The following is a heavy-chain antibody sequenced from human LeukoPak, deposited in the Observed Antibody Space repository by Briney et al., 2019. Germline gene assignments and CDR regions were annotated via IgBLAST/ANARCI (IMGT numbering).Heavy chain of an antibody. J-gene: IGHJ4*02. Sequence: GGSLRLSCAASGFTFSNYWMTWVRQAPGKGLEWVASIKQDGSEKYYVDSVKGRFTFSRDNAKNSLYLQMDSLRAEDTAVYYCARENSGSLQWDWGQGTLVTV. CDR3: ARENSGSLQWD. V-gene: IGHV3-7*01. D-gene: IGHD1-26*01. CDR2: IKQDGSEK. CDR1: GFTFSNYW.